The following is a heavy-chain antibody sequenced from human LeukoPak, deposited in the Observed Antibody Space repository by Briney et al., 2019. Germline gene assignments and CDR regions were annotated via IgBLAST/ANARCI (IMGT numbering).Heavy chain of an antibody. CDR2: IKTKTDGGTT. V-gene: IGHV3-15*01. CDR1: GFTFSDAW. J-gene: IGHJ4*02. CDR3: TTDAWDPDY. D-gene: IGHD1-26*01. Sequence: GGSLRLSCAASGFTFSDAWMSWVRQAPGKGLEWVGRIKTKTDGGTTDYAAPVKGRFTISRDDSESTLFLQMNSLEAEDTAVYYCTTDAWDPDYWGQGTLVTVSS.